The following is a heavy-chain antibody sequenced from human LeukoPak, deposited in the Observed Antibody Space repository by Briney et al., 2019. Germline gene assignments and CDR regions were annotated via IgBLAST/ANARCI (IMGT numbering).Heavy chain of an antibody. D-gene: IGHD1-7*01. Sequence: ASVKVSCKASGYSFSSYGFSWVRQAPGQGLEWMGWINPYNGHTNYTQTLQGRVTMTTDTSTSTAYMELRNLRPDDTAVYFCARDPRITGTTAYYFDYWGQGTLVTVSS. CDR3: ARDPRITGTTAYYFDY. CDR1: GYSFSSYG. J-gene: IGHJ4*02. CDR2: INPYNGHT. V-gene: IGHV1-18*01.